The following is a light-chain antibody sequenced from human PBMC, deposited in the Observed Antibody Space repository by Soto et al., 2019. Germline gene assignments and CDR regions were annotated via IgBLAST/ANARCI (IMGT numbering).Light chain of an antibody. V-gene: IGLV2-14*03. CDR1: SSDIGAYNF. Sequence: ALTQPASVSGSPGQSITISCTGTSSDIGAYNFVSWYQQHPGKAPKLMLYDVNIRPSGVSNRFSGSKSGNTASLTISGLQAEDEADYYCTSWTTSPTMIFGGGTKVTVL. CDR3: TSWTTSPTMI. J-gene: IGLJ2*01. CDR2: DVN.